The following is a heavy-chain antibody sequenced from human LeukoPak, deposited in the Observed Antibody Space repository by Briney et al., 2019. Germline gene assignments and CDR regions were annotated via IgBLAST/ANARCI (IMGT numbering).Heavy chain of an antibody. V-gene: IGHV3-30*04. CDR2: ISYDGSNK. CDR1: GLTFSSYA. J-gene: IGHJ3*02. CDR3: ARENRAGAFDI. Sequence: GRSLRLSCAASGLTFSSYAMHWVRQAPGKGLEWVAVISYDGSNKYYADSVKGRFTISRDNSKNTPYLQMNSLRAEDTAVYYCARENRAGAFDIWGQGTMVTVSS. D-gene: IGHD2/OR15-2a*01.